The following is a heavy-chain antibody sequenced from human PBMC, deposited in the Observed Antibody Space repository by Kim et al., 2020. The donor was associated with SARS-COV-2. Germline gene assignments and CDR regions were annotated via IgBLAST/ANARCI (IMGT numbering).Heavy chain of an antibody. CDR2: IKQDGRDE. CDR1: GFAFGGYW. J-gene: IGHJ4*02. CDR3: AAGMTTVTALIDY. V-gene: IGHV3-7*01. D-gene: IGHD4-4*01. Sequence: GGSLRLSCAASGFAFGGYWMSWVRQAPGKGLEWVASIKQDGRDEYYVDSVKGRFTISRDNAKNSLYLHMNSLRGDDTAVYYCAAGMTTVTALIDYWGQGT.